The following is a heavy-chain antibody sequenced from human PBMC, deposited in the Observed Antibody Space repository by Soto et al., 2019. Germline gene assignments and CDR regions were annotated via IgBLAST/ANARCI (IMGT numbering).Heavy chain of an antibody. CDR2: VYYSGST. V-gene: IGHV4-39*01. CDR3: ARQSHYYDSSGYSTNWFDP. D-gene: IGHD3-22*01. CDR1: GGSISSSSYY. J-gene: IGHJ5*02. Sequence: ETLYLNCTVSGGSISSSSYYLGWIPEPPGKWLAWIGSVYYSGSTYYNPSLKSRVTISLETSKKHFSLKLRYVTAAETAVYYCARQSHYYDSSGYSTNWFDPGGQRTL.